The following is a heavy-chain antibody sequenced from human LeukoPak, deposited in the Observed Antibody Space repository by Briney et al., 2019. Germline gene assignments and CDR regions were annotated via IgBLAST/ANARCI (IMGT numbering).Heavy chain of an antibody. J-gene: IGHJ4*02. CDR1: GFTFSNAW. V-gene: IGHV3-53*01. D-gene: IGHD6-13*01. CDR2: IYSGGST. CDR3: ARAVWGSSWSYYFDY. Sequence: GGSLRLSCAASGFTFSNAWLSWVRQAPGKGLEWVSVIYSGGSTYYADSVKGRFTISRDNSKNTLYLQMNSLRAEDTAVYYCARAVWGSSWSYYFDYWGQGTLVTVSS.